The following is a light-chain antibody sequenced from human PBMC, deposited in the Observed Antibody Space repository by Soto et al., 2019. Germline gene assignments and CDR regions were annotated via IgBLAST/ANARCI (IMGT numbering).Light chain of an antibody. Sequence: DIVMTQSPCTLSLSPGERATLSCRASQSVSAGYFAWYQQRPGQAPRLLIYETSSRTTGLPDRFSGSGSGTDFTLTISRLEPEDFAVYYCQQYGDSPTFGQGTKVDIK. J-gene: IGKJ1*01. CDR1: QSVSAGY. V-gene: IGKV3-20*01. CDR2: ETS. CDR3: QQYGDSPT.